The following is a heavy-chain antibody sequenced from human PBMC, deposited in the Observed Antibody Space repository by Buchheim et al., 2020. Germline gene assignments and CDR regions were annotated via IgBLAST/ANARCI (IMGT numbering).Heavy chain of an antibody. J-gene: IGHJ5*02. CDR3: ARTIAAAGTGNWFDP. Sequence: EVQLLESGGGLVQPGGSLRLSCAASGFTFSSYAMSWVRQAPGKGLEWVSAISGSGGSTYYADSVKGRFTIPSDNSTNTLYFQMNSLRAEDTAVYYCARTIAAAGTGNWFDPWGQGTL. D-gene: IGHD6-13*01. CDR2: ISGSGGST. CDR1: GFTFSSYA. V-gene: IGHV3-23*01.